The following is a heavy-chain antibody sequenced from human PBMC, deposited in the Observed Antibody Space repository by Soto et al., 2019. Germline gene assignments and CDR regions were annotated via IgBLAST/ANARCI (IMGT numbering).Heavy chain of an antibody. D-gene: IGHD3-9*01. CDR2: ISAYNGNT. J-gene: IGHJ6*02. CDR3: ARDDVRPTYMAPRYAMDV. Sequence: ASVKVSCKASGYTFTSYAMHWVRQAPGQRLEWMGWISAYNGNTNYAQKLQGRVTMTTDTSTSTAYMELRSLRSDDTAVYYSARDDVRPTYMAPRYAMDVWSQGTTV. V-gene: IGHV1-18*01. CDR1: GYTFTSYA.